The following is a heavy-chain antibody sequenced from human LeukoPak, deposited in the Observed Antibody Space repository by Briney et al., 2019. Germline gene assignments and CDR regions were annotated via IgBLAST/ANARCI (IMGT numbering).Heavy chain of an antibody. D-gene: IGHD2-15*01. CDR2: IYPDDSHT. V-gene: IGHV5-51*01. Sequence: GESLKISCQGSGYSFNTNWIAWVRQMPGKGLEYMGIIYPDDSHTRYSPSFQGQVTMSADKSINTAYLHLSNLKASDTARYFCARRSNRGYSHWGQGTLVTVSS. CDR3: ARRSNRGYSH. CDR1: GYSFNTNW. J-gene: IGHJ4*02.